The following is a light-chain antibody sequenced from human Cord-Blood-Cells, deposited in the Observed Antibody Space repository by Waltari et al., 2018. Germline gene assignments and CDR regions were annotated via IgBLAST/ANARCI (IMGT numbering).Light chain of an antibody. CDR2: GES. CDR1: PSVSSN. CDR3: QQYNNWPET. V-gene: IGKV3-15*01. J-gene: IGKJ1*01. Sequence: EIVMTQSPATLSVSPGERATLSCRASPSVSSNLAWYQQKPGQAPRLLIYGESTRATGIPARFSGSGSGTEFTLTISSLQSEDFAVYYCQQYNNWPETFGQGTKVEIK.